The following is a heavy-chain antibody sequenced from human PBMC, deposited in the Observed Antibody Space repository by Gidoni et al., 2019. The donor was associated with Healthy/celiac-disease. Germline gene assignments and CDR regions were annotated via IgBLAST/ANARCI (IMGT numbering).Heavy chain of an antibody. CDR3: ARGGADY. CDR2: IWYDGSNK. CDR1: GFTFSSYG. V-gene: IGHV3-33*01. J-gene: IGHJ4*02. Sequence: QVQLVESGGGVVQPGRSLTLSCAASGFTFSSYGMHWVRQAPGKGREGVAVIWYDGSNKYYADSVKGRFTISRDNSKNTLYLQMNSLRAEDTAVYYCARGGADYWGQGTLVTVSS.